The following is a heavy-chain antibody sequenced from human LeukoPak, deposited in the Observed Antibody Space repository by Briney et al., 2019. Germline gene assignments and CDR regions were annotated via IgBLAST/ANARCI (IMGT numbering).Heavy chain of an antibody. Sequence: GGTLRLSCAASGFTFSDYYMSWIRQAPGKGLEWVSYISSSSSYTNYADSVKGRFPISRDNAKNSLYLQMNSLRAEDTAVYYCARFGGSSSWYVSYGMDVWGQGTTVTVSS. J-gene: IGHJ6*02. CDR1: GFTFSDYY. V-gene: IGHV3-11*03. CDR2: ISSSSSYT. D-gene: IGHD6-13*01. CDR3: ARFGGSSSWYVSYGMDV.